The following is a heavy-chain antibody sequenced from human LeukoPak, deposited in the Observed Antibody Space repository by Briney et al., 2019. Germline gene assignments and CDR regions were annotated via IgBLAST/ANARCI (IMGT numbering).Heavy chain of an antibody. CDR1: GPSISSYY. Sequence: SDPLSLPCTVSGPSISSYYWRWTRQPPGRGREGMGYIFYYGSTYYNPSLKSRVTISVDTSKNQFSLKLKSVTAPHTAVYYCARGRVDFIIFDYWGQGTLVTVSS. CDR3: ARGRVDFIIFDY. CDR2: IFYYGST. D-gene: IGHD3-9*01. V-gene: IGHV4-59*07. J-gene: IGHJ4*02.